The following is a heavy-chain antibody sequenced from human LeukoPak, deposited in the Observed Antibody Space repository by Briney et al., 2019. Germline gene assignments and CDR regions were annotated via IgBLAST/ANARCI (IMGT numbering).Heavy chain of an antibody. CDR3: ARSSHWASGSYYMGGDY. D-gene: IGHD3-10*01. V-gene: IGHV1-18*01. J-gene: IGHJ4*02. CDR2: INAYNGNT. CDR1: GYTFTSYG. Sequence: RASVTVSFKASGYTFTSYGISWVRQAPGQGLEWMGWINAYNGNTNYAQKLQGRVTMTTDTSTSTAYMELRSLRSDDTAVYYCARSSHWASGSYYMGGDYWGQGTLVTVSS.